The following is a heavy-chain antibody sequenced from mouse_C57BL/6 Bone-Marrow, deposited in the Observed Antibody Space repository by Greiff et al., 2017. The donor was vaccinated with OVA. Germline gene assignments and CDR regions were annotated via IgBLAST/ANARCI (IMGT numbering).Heavy chain of an antibody. CDR1: GYSITSGYY. CDR2: ISYDGSN. CDR3: ARGPYYYGMGFAY. Sequence: ESGPGLVKPSQSLSLTCSVTGYSITSGYYWNWIRQFPGNKLEWMGYISYDGSNNYNPSLKNRISITRDTSKNQFFLKLNSVTTEDTATYYCARGPYYYGMGFAYWGQGTLVTVSA. J-gene: IGHJ3*01. V-gene: IGHV3-6*01. D-gene: IGHD1-1*01.